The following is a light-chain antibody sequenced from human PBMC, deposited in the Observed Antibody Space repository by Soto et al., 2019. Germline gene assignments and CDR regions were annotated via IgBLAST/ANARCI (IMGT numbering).Light chain of an antibody. CDR1: KSISSY. CDR2: AAS. J-gene: IGKJ1*01. CDR3: QQSYSTPWT. V-gene: IGKV1-39*01. Sequence: DIQMTQSPCSLSASVGDPVPFTCRASKSISSYLNGYQQKPGKAPKPLIYAASSLQRGVPSRFSGSGAGTDFTLTISSLQPEDFATYYCQQSYSTPWTFGQGTKVDIK.